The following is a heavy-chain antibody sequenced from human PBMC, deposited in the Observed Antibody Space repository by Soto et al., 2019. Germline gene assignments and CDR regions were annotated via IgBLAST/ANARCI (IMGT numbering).Heavy chain of an antibody. CDR2: IYYSGST. CDR1: GGSISSGDYY. J-gene: IGHJ4*02. Sequence: QVQLQESGLGLVKPSQTLSLTCTVSGGSISSGDYYWSWIRQPPGKGLEWIGSIYYSGSTYYNPSLKRRVTISVDTSKNKFSLKLNSVTAADTAVYYCASRHSSPYFDYWGQGTLVTVSS. V-gene: IGHV4-30-4*01. D-gene: IGHD6-13*01. CDR3: ASRHSSPYFDY.